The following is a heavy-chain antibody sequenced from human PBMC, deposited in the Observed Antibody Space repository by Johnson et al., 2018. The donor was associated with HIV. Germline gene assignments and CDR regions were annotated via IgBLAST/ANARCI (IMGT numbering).Heavy chain of an antibody. CDR1: GFTFSSYW. CDR3: ARGGQLVAFDI. D-gene: IGHD6-6*01. V-gene: IGHV3-7*01. J-gene: IGHJ3*02. Sequence: VQLVESGGGLVQPGGSLRLSCAASGFTFSSYWMSWVRQAPGKGLEWVANIKQDGSNKYYAESVKGRFTISRDNSKNTLYLQMNSLRAEDTAVYYCARGGQLVAFDIWGQGTMVTVSS. CDR2: IKQDGSNK.